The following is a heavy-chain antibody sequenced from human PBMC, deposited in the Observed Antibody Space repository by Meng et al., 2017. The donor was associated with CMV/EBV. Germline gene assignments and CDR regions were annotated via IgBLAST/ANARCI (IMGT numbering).Heavy chain of an antibody. Sequence: QVRRVEAGAGGKKPGASVRVSGKVSGDTLTELSMHWVRQAPGKGLEWMGGFDPEDGETIYAQKFQGRVTITADESTSTAYMELSSLRSEDTAVYYCARPYSGYYYPGFDYWGQGTLVTVSS. CDR1: GDTLTELS. CDR2: FDPEDGET. V-gene: IGHV1-24*01. D-gene: IGHD3-22*01. CDR3: ARPYSGYYYPGFDY. J-gene: IGHJ4*02.